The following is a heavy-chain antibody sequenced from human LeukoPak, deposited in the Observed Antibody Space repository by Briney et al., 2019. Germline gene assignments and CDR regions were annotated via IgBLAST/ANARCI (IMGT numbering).Heavy chain of an antibody. CDR2: INPNSGGT. Sequence: ASVKVSCKASGGTFSSNAISWVRQAPGQGLEWMGWINPNSGGTNYAQKFQGRVTMTRDTSISTAYMELSRLRSDDTAVYYCARDSAVAEDCSGGSCGYDAFDIWGQGTMVTVSS. J-gene: IGHJ3*02. CDR1: GGTFSSNA. CDR3: ARDSAVAEDCSGGSCGYDAFDI. D-gene: IGHD2-15*01. V-gene: IGHV1-2*02.